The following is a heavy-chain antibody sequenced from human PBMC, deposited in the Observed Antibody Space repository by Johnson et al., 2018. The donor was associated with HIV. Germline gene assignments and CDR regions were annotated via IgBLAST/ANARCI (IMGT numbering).Heavy chain of an antibody. CDR1: GFTSTNCA. D-gene: IGHD1-26*01. CDR3: AKVVGAGSYEALDM. V-gene: IGHV3-30-3*01. Sequence: QVQLVESGGGLVKPGGSLRLSCAASGFTSTNCARHWVRQAPGISHDGSTNYYADCVKGRFTISRDNSKNTQYRQRNSMRAEETAVYYGAKVVGAGSYEALDMWGQGTLVFVCS. CDR2: ISHDGSTN. J-gene: IGHJ3*02.